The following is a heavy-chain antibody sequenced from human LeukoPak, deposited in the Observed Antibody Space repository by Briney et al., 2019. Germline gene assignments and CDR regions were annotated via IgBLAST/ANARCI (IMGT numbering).Heavy chain of an antibody. CDR1: GFTFSDYY. J-gene: IGHJ4*02. Sequence: GGSLRLSCAACGFTFSDYYMSWIRQAPGKGLEWVSYISSSGSTIYYADSVKGRFTISRDNAKNSLYLQMNSLRAEDTAVYYCARYSYYDFWSGYLYYFDYWGQGTLVTVSP. V-gene: IGHV3-11*04. CDR2: ISSSGSTI. D-gene: IGHD3-3*01. CDR3: ARYSYYDFWSGYLYYFDY.